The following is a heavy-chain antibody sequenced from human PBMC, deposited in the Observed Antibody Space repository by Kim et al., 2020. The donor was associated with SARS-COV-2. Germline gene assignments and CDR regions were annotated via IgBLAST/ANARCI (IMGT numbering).Heavy chain of an antibody. CDR2: INAGNGNT. V-gene: IGHV1-3*01. CDR1: GYTFTSYA. CDR3: ARACDIVLMVYAGLDDAFDI. D-gene: IGHD2-8*01. Sequence: ASVKVSCKASGYTFTSYAMHWVRQAPGQRLEWMGWINAGNGNTKYSQKFQGRVTITRDTSASTAYMELSSLRSEDTAVYYCARACDIVLMVYAGLDDAFDIWGQGTMVTVSS. J-gene: IGHJ3*02.